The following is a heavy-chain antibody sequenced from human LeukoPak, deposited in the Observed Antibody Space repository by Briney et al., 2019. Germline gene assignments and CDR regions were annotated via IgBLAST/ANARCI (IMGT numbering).Heavy chain of an antibody. CDR2: INGEGRGT. Sequence: GGSLRLSCTASGFTFSRYWMHWVRQAPGKGLEWVAHINGEGRGTTYADVVKGRFTISRDNAKNTLYLQMNSLRAGDTALYYCVRGGNTYNGLDYWGLGSLVTVSS. J-gene: IGHJ4*02. D-gene: IGHD5-24*01. CDR3: VRGGNTYNGLDY. CDR1: GFTFSRYW. V-gene: IGHV3-74*01.